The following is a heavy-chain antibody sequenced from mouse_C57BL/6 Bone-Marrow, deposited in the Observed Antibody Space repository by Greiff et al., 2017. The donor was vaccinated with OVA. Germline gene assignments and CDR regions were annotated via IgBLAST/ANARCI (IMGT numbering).Heavy chain of an antibody. CDR2: IDPENGDT. J-gene: IGHJ3*01. D-gene: IGHD1-1*01. CDR1: GFNIKDDY. CDR3: TPYYGSSYPAWFAY. V-gene: IGHV14-4*01. Sequence: DVKLQESGAELVRPGASVKLSCTASGFNIKDDYMHWVKQRPEQGLEWIGWIDPENGDTEYASKFQGKATITADTSSNTAYLQLSSLTSEDTAVYYCTPYYGSSYPAWFAYWGQGTLVTVSA.